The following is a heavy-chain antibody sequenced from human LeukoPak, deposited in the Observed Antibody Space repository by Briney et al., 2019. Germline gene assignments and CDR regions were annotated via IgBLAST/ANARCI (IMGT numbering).Heavy chain of an antibody. J-gene: IGHJ4*02. CDR2: IYYSGST. CDR3: ARGSWYFDY. CDR1: GGSISSSSYY. Sequence: PSETLSLTCTVSGGSISSSSYYWGWIRQPPGKGLEWIGSIYYSGSTYYNPSLKSRVTISVDTSKNQFSLKLSSVTAADTAVYYCARGSWYFDYWGQGTLATVSS. V-gene: IGHV4-39*01. D-gene: IGHD1-26*01.